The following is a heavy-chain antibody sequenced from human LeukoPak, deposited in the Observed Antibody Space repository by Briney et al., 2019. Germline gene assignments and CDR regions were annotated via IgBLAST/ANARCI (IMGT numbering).Heavy chain of an antibody. V-gene: IGHV4-34*01. CDR3: ARSTYYYGSGSYYSSSFDY. J-gene: IGHJ4*02. Sequence: SETLSLTCAVYGESFSGYYWSWIRQPPGKGLEWIGEINHSGSTNYNPSLKSRVTISVDTSKNQFSLKLSSVTAADTAVYYCARSTYYYGSGSYYSSSFDYWGQGTLVTVSS. D-gene: IGHD3-10*01. CDR1: GESFSGYY. CDR2: INHSGST.